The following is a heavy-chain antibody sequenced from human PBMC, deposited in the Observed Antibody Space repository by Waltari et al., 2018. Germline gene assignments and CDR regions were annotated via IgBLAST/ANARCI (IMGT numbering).Heavy chain of an antibody. CDR1: GFTFSDYY. J-gene: IGHJ6*02. CDR2: ISSSGSTI. Sequence: GGSLRLSCAASGFTFSDYYMSWIRQAPGKGLEWVSYISSSGSTIYYADSVKGRCTISRDNAKNSLYLQMNSLRAEDTAVYYCARRGDYYDSSGYYYYYYGMDVWGQGTTVTVSS. V-gene: IGHV3-11*04. CDR3: ARRGDYYDSSGYYYYYYGMDV. D-gene: IGHD3-22*01.